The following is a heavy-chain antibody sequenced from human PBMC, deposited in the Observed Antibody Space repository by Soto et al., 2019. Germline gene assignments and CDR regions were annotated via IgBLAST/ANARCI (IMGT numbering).Heavy chain of an antibody. D-gene: IGHD3-16*01. J-gene: IGHJ4*02. CDR2: IYYSGST. Sequence: PSETLSLTCTVSGGSISSSSYYWCWIRQPPGKGLEWIGSIYYSGSTYYDPSLKSRVTISVDTSKNQFSLKLSSVTAADTAVYYCASLGSLFDYWGQGTLVTVSS. CDR3: ASLGSLFDY. V-gene: IGHV4-39*01. CDR1: GGSISSSSYY.